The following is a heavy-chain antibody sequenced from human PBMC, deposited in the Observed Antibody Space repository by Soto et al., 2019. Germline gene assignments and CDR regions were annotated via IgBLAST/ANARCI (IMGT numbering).Heavy chain of an antibody. CDR1: GLVFSSFW. CDR2: IKQDGSEK. CDR3: ARGLKGLEV. Sequence: PGGSLRLSCEASGLVFSSFWMSWVRQAPGKGLEWVAYIKQDGSEKYYVDSVKGRFTISRDNPKSSLYLQMNNLRAEDTAVYYCARGLKGLEVWGQGTTVTVSS. V-gene: IGHV3-7*01. J-gene: IGHJ6*02.